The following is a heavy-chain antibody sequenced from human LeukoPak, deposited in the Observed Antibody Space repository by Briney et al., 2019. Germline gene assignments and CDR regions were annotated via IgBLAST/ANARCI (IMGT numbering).Heavy chain of an antibody. D-gene: IGHD6-13*01. CDR2: INQDGSEI. V-gene: IGHV3-7*01. CDR3: ARDRHINSWSNDRFDY. CDR1: RFTFSNYW. J-gene: IGHJ4*02. Sequence: GGSLRLSCAASRFTFSNYWMTWVRQAPGRGLEWVGNINQDGSEINYVDSVKGRLTISRDNAETSLYLQMNSLRAEDTAIYYCARDRHINSWSNDRFDYWGQGALVTVSS.